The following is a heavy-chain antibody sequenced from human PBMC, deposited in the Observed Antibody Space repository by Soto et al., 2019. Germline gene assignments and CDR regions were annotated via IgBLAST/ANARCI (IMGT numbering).Heavy chain of an antibody. CDR1: GYTFTSYY. Sequence: GSSVKVSCKASGYTFTSYYMHWVRQAPGQGLEWMGIINPSGGSTRYAQKFQGRVTMTRDTSTSTVYMELSSLRSEDTAGYYCARMETSTSELDYWGQGTLVTVSS. CDR2: INPSGGST. D-gene: IGHD6-6*01. J-gene: IGHJ4*02. CDR3: ARMETSTSELDY. V-gene: IGHV1-46*01.